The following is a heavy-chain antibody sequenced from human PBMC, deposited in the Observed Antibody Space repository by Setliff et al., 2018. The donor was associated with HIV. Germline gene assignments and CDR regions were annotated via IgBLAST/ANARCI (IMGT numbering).Heavy chain of an antibody. D-gene: IGHD6-25*01. J-gene: IGHJ4*02. CDR2: IHPSGNT. CDR3: ARGLDSAKIHY. CDR1: GGTFSGHY. V-gene: IGHV4-34*01. Sequence: SETLSLTCAVYGGTFSGHYWSWIRQPPGQGLDWIGEIHPSGNTYYNPSLQSRVTISVDTSKNQFSLNLSSATAADTAVYYCARGLDSAKIHYWGQGTLVTVSS.